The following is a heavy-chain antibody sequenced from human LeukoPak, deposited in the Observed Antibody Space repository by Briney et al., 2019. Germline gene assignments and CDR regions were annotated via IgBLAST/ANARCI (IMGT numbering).Heavy chain of an antibody. D-gene: IGHD3-9*01. CDR3: ARRDRTGYNSFDY. V-gene: IGHV1-24*01. CDR1: GYTLTELS. CDR2: FDPEDGET. J-gene: IGHJ4*02. Sequence: ASVKVSCKVSGYTLTELSMHWVRQAPGKGLEWMGGFDPEDGETIYAQKFQGRVTMTRDTSISTAYMELSRLGPDDTAVYYCARRDRTGYNSFDYWGQGTLVTVSS.